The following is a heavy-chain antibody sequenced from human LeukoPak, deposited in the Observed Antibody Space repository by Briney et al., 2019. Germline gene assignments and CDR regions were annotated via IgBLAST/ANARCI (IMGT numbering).Heavy chain of an antibody. J-gene: IGHJ4*02. CDR3: ARDATYSSGWYKVYYFDY. Sequence: PSETLSLTCAVYGGSFRGYYWSWIRQPPGKGLEWIGEINHSGSTNYNPSLKSRVTISVDTSKNQFSLKLSSVTAADTAVYYCARDATYSSGWYKVYYFDYWGQGTLVTVSS. CDR1: GGSFRGYY. D-gene: IGHD6-19*01. CDR2: INHSGST. V-gene: IGHV4-34*01.